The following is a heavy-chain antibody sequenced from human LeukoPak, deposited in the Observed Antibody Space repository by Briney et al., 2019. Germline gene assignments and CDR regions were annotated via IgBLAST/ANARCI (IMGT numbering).Heavy chain of an antibody. CDR3: ARAQSGGFGESYYFDY. CDR1: GGSISSSNW. V-gene: IGHV4-4*02. Sequence: SETLSLTCAVSGGSISSSNWWSWVRQPPGKGLEWIGEIYHSGSTNYNPSLKSRVTISVDKSKNQFSLKLSSVTAADTAVYYCARAQSGGFGESYYFDYWGQGTLVTVSS. CDR2: IYHSGST. D-gene: IGHD3-10*01. J-gene: IGHJ4*02.